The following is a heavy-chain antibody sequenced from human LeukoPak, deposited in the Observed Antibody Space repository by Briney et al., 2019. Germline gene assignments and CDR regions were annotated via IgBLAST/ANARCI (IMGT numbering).Heavy chain of an antibody. J-gene: IGHJ4*02. D-gene: IGHD3-10*01. CDR2: IYYSGST. V-gene: IGHV4-39*01. Sequence: PSETLSLTCTVSGGSISSSSYYWGWIRQPPGKGLEWIGSIYYSGSTYYNPSLKSRVTVSVDTSKNQFSLKLSSVTAADTAVYYCARPAMYYYGYFDYWGQGTLVTVSS. CDR1: GGSISSSSYY. CDR3: ARPAMYYYGYFDY.